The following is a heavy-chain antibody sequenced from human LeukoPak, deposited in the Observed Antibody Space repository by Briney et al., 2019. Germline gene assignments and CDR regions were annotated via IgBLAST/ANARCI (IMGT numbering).Heavy chain of an antibody. V-gene: IGHV1-18*01. CDR2: ISAYNGNT. D-gene: IGHD2-2*01. CDR1: GGTFSSYA. CDR3: ARDYCSSTSCNNDY. J-gene: IGHJ4*02. Sequence: ASVKVSCKASGGTFSSYAISWVRQAPGQGLEWMGWISAYNGNTNYAQKLQGRVTMTTDTSTSTAYMELRSLRSDDTAVYYCARDYCSSTSCNNDYWGQGTLVTVSS.